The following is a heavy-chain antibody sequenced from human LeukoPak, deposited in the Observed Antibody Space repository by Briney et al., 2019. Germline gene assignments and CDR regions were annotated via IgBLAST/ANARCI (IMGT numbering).Heavy chain of an antibody. Sequence: PGGSLRLSCAASGFTFGSSDMSWVRQAPGKGLEWVSAISGSGGITYYTDSVKGRFTVSRDNSKDTLYLQMNSLRAEDTALYYCAKNGSGTSRAFDVWGQGTMVTVSS. CDR2: ISGSGGIT. J-gene: IGHJ3*01. CDR1: GFTFGSSD. V-gene: IGHV3-23*01. D-gene: IGHD3-10*01. CDR3: AKNGSGTSRAFDV.